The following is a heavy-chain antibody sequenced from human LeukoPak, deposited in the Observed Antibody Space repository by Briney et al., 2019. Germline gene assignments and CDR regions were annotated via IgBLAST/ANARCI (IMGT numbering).Heavy chain of an antibody. CDR3: ARGGSGWSPDY. Sequence: WASVKVSCKASGYTFTGYYMHWVRQAPGQGLEWMGWISPYNGNTNYAQRLQGRVTMTTDTSTNTAYMEVRSLRSDDTAVYYCARGGSGWSPDYWGQGTLVTVSS. J-gene: IGHJ4*02. CDR1: GYTFTGYY. V-gene: IGHV1-18*04. CDR2: ISPYNGNT. D-gene: IGHD6-19*01.